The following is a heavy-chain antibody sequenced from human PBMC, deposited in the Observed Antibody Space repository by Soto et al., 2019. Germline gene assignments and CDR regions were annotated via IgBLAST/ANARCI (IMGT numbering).Heavy chain of an antibody. V-gene: IGHV2-26*03. Sequence: QVTLKESGPVLVKATETLTLTCNISGFSLTTGRMGVSWIRQPPGKALEWVALIFSNNERSYSTSLQSRLSISDDTSKIQVVLTMTNVDPVDTATYFCARLVADSSWYHYGLDVWGQGTTVTVS. D-gene: IGHD6-13*01. CDR3: ARLVADSSWYHYGLDV. CDR2: IFSNNER. J-gene: IGHJ6*02. CDR1: GFSLTTGRMG.